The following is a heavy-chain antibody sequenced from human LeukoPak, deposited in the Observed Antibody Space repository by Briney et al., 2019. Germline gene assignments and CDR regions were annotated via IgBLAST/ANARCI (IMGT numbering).Heavy chain of an antibody. CDR2: IYISGTP. V-gene: IGHV4-4*07. D-gene: IGHD4-11*01. Sequence: SDTLSLTCSVSGDSISTYYWTWIRQRAGKGLEWIGRIYISGTPNYNPSLRGRVTMSIDTSMNQFSLKLTSVTAADTAVYYCAREKMTTITTIEYWGQGTLVTVSS. CDR3: AREKMTTITTIEY. J-gene: IGHJ4*02. CDR1: GDSISTYY.